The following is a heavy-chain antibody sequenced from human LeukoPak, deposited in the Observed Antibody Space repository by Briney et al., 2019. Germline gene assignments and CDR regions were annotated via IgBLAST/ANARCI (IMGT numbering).Heavy chain of an antibody. Sequence: PSETLSLTCTVSGGSISSYYWSWIRQPAGKGLEWIGRIYTSGSTNYNPSLKSRVTMSVDTSKNQFSLKLSSVTAADTAVYYCARVGLASGSYARSAFDIWGQGTMVTVSS. CDR1: GGSISSYY. CDR3: ARVGLASGSYARSAFDI. D-gene: IGHD1-26*01. V-gene: IGHV4-4*07. J-gene: IGHJ3*02. CDR2: IYTSGST.